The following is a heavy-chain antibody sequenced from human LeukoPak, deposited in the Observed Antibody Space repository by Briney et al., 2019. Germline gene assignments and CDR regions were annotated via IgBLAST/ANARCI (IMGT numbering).Heavy chain of an antibody. Sequence: GGSLRLSCAASGFTFSSYWMSWVHQAAGKGREWVANIKQVGSEKYYLDSAKGRFTISRDNAKNSLYLQMNSLRAEHTAVYYCARALVGATPYYYGMDVWGQGTTVTVSS. CDR2: IKQVGSEK. CDR1: GFTFSSYW. V-gene: IGHV3-7*04. CDR3: ARALVGATPYYYGMDV. D-gene: IGHD1-26*01. J-gene: IGHJ6*02.